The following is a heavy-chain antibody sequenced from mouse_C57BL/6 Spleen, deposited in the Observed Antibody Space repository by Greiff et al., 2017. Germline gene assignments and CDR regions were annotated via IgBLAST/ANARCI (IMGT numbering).Heavy chain of an antibody. D-gene: IGHD2-4*01. Sequence: QVQLQQSGAELVRPGTSVKVSCKASGYAFTNYLIEWVKQRPGQGLEWIGVINPGSGGTNYNEKFKGKATLTADKSSSTAYMQLSSLTSEDSAVYFCARSTDYDYDSAWFAYWGQGTLVTVSA. CDR3: ARSTDYDYDSAWFAY. CDR2: INPGSGGT. J-gene: IGHJ3*01. V-gene: IGHV1-54*01. CDR1: GYAFTNYL.